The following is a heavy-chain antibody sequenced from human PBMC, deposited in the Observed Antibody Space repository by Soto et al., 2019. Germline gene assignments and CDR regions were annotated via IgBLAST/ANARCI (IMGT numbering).Heavy chain of an antibody. CDR2: INAGNGNT. V-gene: IGHV1-3*01. D-gene: IGHD1-26*01. J-gene: IGHJ4*02. Sequence: QVQLVQSGAEVKKPGASVKVSCKASGYTFTSHAMHWVRQAPGQRLEWMGWINAGNGNTKYSQKFQGRVTITRDTSASTAYMELSSLRSEDTAVYYCARGVGSGLSDYWGQGTLVTVSS. CDR3: ARGVGSGLSDY. CDR1: GYTFTSHA.